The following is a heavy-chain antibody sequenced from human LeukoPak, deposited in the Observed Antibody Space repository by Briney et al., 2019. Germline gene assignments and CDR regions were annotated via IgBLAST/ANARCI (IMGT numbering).Heavy chain of an antibody. CDR1: GGSISSYY. CDR2: ISGSGGST. Sequence: ETLSLTCTVSGGSISSYYWSWIRQPPGKGLEWVSAISGSGGSTYYADSVKGRFTISRDNSKNTLYLQMNSLRAEDTAVYYCANSGSYYVYFDYWGQGTLATVSS. J-gene: IGHJ4*02. D-gene: IGHD1-26*01. CDR3: ANSGSYYVYFDY. V-gene: IGHV3-23*01.